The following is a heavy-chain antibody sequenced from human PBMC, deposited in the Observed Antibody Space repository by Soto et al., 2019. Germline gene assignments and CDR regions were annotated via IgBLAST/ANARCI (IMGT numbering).Heavy chain of an antibody. CDR2: INAPGETK. V-gene: IGHV3-48*04. CDR1: GFTFSNYG. D-gene: IGHD2-21*01. CDR3: ARDPEGIDDFDY. Sequence: EVQLVESGGGLVQPGGSLRLSCAASGFTFSNYGMNWARQAPGRGLEWVTHINAPGETKSYSDSVKGRFTISRDDAKNSLYLQMTSLTPADTAVYYCARDPEGIDDFDYWGQGTLVTVSS. J-gene: IGHJ4*02.